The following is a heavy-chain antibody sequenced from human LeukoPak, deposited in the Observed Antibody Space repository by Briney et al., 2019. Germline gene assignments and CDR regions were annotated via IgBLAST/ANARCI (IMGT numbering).Heavy chain of an antibody. CDR1: GGSFSGYY. D-gene: IGHD2-15*01. V-gene: IGHV4-34*01. J-gene: IGHJ4*02. Sequence: SETLSLTCAVYGGSFSGYYWSWIRRPPGKGLEWIGEINHSGSTNYNPSLKSRVTISVDTSKNQFSLKLSSVTAADTAVYYCARGLEVVVVVAATPGFDYWGQGTLVTVSS. CDR3: ARGLEVVVVVAATPGFDY. CDR2: INHSGST.